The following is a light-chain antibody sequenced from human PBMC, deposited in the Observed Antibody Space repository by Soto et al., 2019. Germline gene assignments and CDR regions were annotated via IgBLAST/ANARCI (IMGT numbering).Light chain of an antibody. CDR2: NAS. CDR3: QQYVSSARS. CDR1: RNLISSY. J-gene: IGKJ4*01. V-gene: IGKV3-20*01. Sequence: ESVLPQSPGTLSLSPGERATLSCRASRNLISSYLAWYKQKPGQAPRLLIYNASNRATGIPDRFSGSGSGTDFTLTISRLEPEDFAVYYCQQYVSSARSFGERTKGDIK.